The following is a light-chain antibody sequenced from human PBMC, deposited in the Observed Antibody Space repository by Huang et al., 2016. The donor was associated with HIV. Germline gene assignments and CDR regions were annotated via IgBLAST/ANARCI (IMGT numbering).Light chain of an antibody. CDR1: RSLVYSDGNTY. Sequence: DVVMTQSPLSLPVTLGQPASISCRSSRSLVYSDGNTYLNWFQQRTGQSPRRLIYKVSNWDSGVPDRFSDSGSGTDFTLRISRVEAEDVGVYYCMQGTHWPYTFGQGTKLEIK. CDR3: MQGTHWPYT. CDR2: KVS. V-gene: IGKV2D-30*01. J-gene: IGKJ2*01.